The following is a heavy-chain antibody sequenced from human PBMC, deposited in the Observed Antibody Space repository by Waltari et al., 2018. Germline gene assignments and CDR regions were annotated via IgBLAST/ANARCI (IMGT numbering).Heavy chain of an antibody. CDR3: AKDRDSGYDLGQDDY. Sequence: EVQLLESGGGLVQPGGSLRLSCAASGFTFSSYAMSWVRQAPGKGLEWVSALSGSGGSTYYADSVKGRFTISRDNSKNTLYLQMNSLRAEDTAVYYCAKDRDSGYDLGQDDYWGQGTLVTVSS. CDR1: GFTFSSYA. V-gene: IGHV3-23*01. D-gene: IGHD5-12*01. CDR2: LSGSGGST. J-gene: IGHJ4*02.